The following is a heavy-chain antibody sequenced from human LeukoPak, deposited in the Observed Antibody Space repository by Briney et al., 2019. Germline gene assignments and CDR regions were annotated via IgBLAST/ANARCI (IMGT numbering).Heavy chain of an antibody. V-gene: IGHV4-34*01. CDR3: ARGLVYYYYYMDV. J-gene: IGHJ6*03. Sequence: SETLSLTCAVYGGSFSGYYWSWTRQPPGKGLEWIGEINHSGSTNYNPSLKSRVTISVDTSKNQFSLKLSSVTAADTAVYYCARGLVYYYYYMDVWGKGTTVTVSS. CDR2: INHSGST. CDR1: GGSFSGYY. D-gene: IGHD3-10*01.